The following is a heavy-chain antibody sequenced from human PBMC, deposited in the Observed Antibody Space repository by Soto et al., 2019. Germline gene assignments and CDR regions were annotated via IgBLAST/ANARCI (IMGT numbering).Heavy chain of an antibody. D-gene: IGHD3-22*01. Sequence: SGPTLVNPTHTLTLTCTFSGFSLDTIGVGVGWIRQPPGNSLEWLSLIYWDDAKRYSPSLNSRVTVTKDTYKNQVVLTMTDMQHIDTATYYCARGDSNGYYPYSGQGTPVTVSS. CDR1: GFSLDTIGVG. V-gene: IGHV2-5*02. CDR3: ARGDSNGYYPY. CDR2: IYWDDAK. J-gene: IGHJ4*02.